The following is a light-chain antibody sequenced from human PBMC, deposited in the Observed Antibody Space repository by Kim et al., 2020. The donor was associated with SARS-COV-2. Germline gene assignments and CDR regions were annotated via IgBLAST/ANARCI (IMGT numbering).Light chain of an antibody. V-gene: IGKV1-39*01. CDR3: QQSYTTPRT. CDR1: QNIRNY. J-gene: IGKJ1*01. Sequence: GDRVTITCRASQNIRNYVNWYQQKPGRAPSFLIYAASSLQSGVPSRFSGGGSGTDFTLTISSLQSEDSASYYCQQSYTTPRTFGQGTKV. CDR2: AAS.